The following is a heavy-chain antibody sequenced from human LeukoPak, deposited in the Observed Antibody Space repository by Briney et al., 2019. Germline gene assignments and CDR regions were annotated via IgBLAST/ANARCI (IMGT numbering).Heavy chain of an antibody. J-gene: IGHJ4*02. D-gene: IGHD6-13*01. Sequence: SETLSLTCTVSGGSISNYWWSWIRQPPGKGLEWIGYVFDSGSTNYNLSLKSRVTISVDTSKKQFSLKLSSVTAADTAVYYCARGYSSSWNYFDYWGQGTLVTVSS. CDR1: GGSISNYW. V-gene: IGHV4-59*01. CDR2: VFDSGST. CDR3: ARGYSSSWNYFDY.